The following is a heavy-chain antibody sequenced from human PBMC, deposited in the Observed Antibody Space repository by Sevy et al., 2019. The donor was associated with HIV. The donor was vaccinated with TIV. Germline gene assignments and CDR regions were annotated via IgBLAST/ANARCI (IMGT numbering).Heavy chain of an antibody. CDR1: GFTFSSYA. CDR3: AREEWELHAFDI. V-gene: IGHV3-30*04. D-gene: IGHD1-26*01. CDR2: ISYDGSNK. J-gene: IGHJ3*02. Sequence: GGSLRLSCAASGFTFSSYAMHWVRQAPGKGLEWVAVISYDGSNKYYADSVKGRFTISRDNSKNTLYLQMNSLRAEDTAVYYGAREEWELHAFDIWGQGTMVTVSS.